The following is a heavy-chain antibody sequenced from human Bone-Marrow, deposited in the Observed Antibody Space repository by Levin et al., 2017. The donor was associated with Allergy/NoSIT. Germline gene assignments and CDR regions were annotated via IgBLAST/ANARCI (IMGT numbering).Heavy chain of an antibody. Sequence: GESLKISCTASGFTFPDYTMSWLRKSAGKGLEWVGFIKGKAFGETIQYAPSVRGRFVISRDDSRGIAYLQMSSLKTEDTAVYYCARDPSYYYAPDAFDIWGQGTVVTVSS. V-gene: IGHV3-49*03. D-gene: IGHD3-10*01. J-gene: IGHJ3*02. CDR2: IKGKAFGETI. CDR1: GFTFPDYT. CDR3: ARDPSYYYAPDAFDI.